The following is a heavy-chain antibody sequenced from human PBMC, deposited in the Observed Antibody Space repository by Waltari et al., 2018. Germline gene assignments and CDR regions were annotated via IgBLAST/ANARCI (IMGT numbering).Heavy chain of an antibody. Sequence: QVQLQESGPGLVKPLETLSLTCTVSGGSISSYYWTWVRQPPGKGLEWIGNVYRSGSTESNPSLKSRVTMSVDTSKNQFSLKLSSVTAADTAVYYCARDARRGGPAQLWSQFDSWGQGTLVTVSS. CDR1: GGSISSYY. CDR2: VYRSGST. V-gene: IGHV4-59*01. J-gene: IGHJ4*02. CDR3: ARDARRGGPAQLWSQFDS. D-gene: IGHD5-18*01.